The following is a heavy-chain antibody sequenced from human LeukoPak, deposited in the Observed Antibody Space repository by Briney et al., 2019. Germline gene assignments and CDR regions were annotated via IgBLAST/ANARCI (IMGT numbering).Heavy chain of an antibody. V-gene: IGHV3-30*04. Sequence: QPGGSLRLSCAASGFTFSSYAMHWVRQAPGKGLEWVAVISYDGSNKYYADSVKGRFTISRDNSKNTLYLQVNSLRAEDTAVYYCARDPSTAMVTIFDYWGQGTLVTVSS. CDR2: ISYDGSNK. CDR3: ARDPSTAMVTIFDY. D-gene: IGHD5-18*01. J-gene: IGHJ4*02. CDR1: GFTFSSYA.